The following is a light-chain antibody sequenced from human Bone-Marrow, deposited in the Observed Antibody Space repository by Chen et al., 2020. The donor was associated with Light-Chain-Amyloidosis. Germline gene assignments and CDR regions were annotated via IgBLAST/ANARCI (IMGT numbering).Light chain of an antibody. Sequence: SYELTQPPSVSVSPGQTARITCSGDDLPTKYAYWYQQKPGQAPVLVIHRDTERPSGISEGFAGSSEGTTATLTISGVQAEDEADYHCQSADSSGTYEVIFGGGTKLTVL. CDR3: QSADSSGTYEVI. CDR2: RDT. J-gene: IGLJ2*01. CDR1: DLPTKY. V-gene: IGLV3-25*03.